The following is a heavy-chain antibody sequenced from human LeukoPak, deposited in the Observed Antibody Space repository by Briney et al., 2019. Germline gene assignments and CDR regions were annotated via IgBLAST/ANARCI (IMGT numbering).Heavy chain of an antibody. CDR3: ASQTYYYGSGSLIDY. D-gene: IGHD3-10*01. V-gene: IGHV4-39*07. Sequence: PSETLSLTCTVSGGSISSGDCYWSWFRQPPGKGLEWIGEINHSGSTNYNPSLKSRVTISVDTSKNQFSLKLSSVTAADTAVYYCASQTYYYGSGSLIDYWGQGTLVTVSS. CDR2: INHSGST. J-gene: IGHJ4*02. CDR1: GGSISSGDCY.